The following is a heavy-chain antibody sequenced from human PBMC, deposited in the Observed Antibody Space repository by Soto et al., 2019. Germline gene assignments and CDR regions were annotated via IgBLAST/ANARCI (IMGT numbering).Heavy chain of an antibody. CDR1: GGAFNSKA. V-gene: IGHV1-69*01. D-gene: IGHD3-10*01. J-gene: IGHJ5*02. CDR2: IVPLFGST. CDR3: ATLGERSWFDP. Sequence: QEQLVQSGAEVRKPGSSVKVSCKASGGAFNSKAIAWVRQAPGQGLEWMGGIVPLFGSTDYAQRFQGRLTITADEFTDTVYMELSSLRPEDTAVYFRATLGERSWFDPWGQGTLVTVSS.